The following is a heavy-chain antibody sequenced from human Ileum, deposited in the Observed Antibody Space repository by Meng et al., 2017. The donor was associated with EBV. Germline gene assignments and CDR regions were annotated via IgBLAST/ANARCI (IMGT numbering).Heavy chain of an antibody. Sequence: GHGLVMPSVTLSRTCAVSGASISSSNWWSWVRQPPGKGLEWIGEIYHSWSTNYNPSLKSRVTISVDKSKNQFSLNLSSVTAADTAVYYCARVGQWLPIDYWGQGTLVTVSS. D-gene: IGHD6-19*01. CDR1: GASISSSNW. CDR2: IYHSWST. J-gene: IGHJ4*02. CDR3: ARVGQWLPIDY. V-gene: IGHV4-4*02.